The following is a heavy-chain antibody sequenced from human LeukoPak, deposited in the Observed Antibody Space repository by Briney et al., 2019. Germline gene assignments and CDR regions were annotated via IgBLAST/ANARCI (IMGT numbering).Heavy chain of an antibody. D-gene: IGHD3-10*01. CDR3: ARAALLWFGELSSFDY. V-gene: IGHV4-59*01. CDR1: GGSISSYY. CDR2: IYYSGST. Sequence: PSETLSLTCTVSGGSISSYYWSWIRQPPGKGLEWIGYIYYSGSTNYNPSLKSRVTISVDTSKNQFSLKLSPVTAADTAVYYCARAALLWFGELSSFDYWGQGTLVTVSS. J-gene: IGHJ4*02.